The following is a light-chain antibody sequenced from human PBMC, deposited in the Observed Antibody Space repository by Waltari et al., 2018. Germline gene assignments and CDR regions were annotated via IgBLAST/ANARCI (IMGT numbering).Light chain of an antibody. CDR3: QQYSYYQT. J-gene: IGKJ1*01. CDR1: QSISNW. CDR2: KAS. V-gene: IGKV1-5*03. Sequence: DIQMTQSPSTLSASVGDRVTITCRASQSISNWLAWFQQRPGKAPKLLIYKASSLESGVPARFSGRGSGTDVSLTISSLQPDDFATYYCQQYSYYQTFGQGTKVEIK.